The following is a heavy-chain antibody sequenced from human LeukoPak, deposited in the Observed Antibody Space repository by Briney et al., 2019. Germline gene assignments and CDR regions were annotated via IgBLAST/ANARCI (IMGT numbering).Heavy chain of an antibody. CDR3: TREEVDYGPPPSSYYMDV. Sequence: PGGSLRLSSAASGFTFGDYAMSWVRQAPGKGLEWVGFIRSKAYGGTTEYAASVKGRFTISRDDSKSIAYLQMNSLKTEDTAVYYCTREEVDYGPPPSSYYMDVWGKGTTVTVSS. D-gene: IGHD4-17*01. V-gene: IGHV3-49*04. CDR1: GFTFGDYA. CDR2: IRSKAYGGTT. J-gene: IGHJ6*03.